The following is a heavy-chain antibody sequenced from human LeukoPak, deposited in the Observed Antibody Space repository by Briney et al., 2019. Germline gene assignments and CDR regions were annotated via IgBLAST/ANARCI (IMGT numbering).Heavy chain of an antibody. Sequence: GASVKVSCKASGGTFSSYAISWVRQAPGQGLEWMGRIIPILGIVNYAQKFQGRVTITADKSTSTAYMELSSLRSEDTAVYYCARVNRGYCSGGSCFYYFDYWGQGTLVTVSS. CDR1: GGTFSSYA. J-gene: IGHJ4*02. V-gene: IGHV1-69*04. CDR2: IIPILGIV. CDR3: ARVNRGYCSGGSCFYYFDY. D-gene: IGHD2-15*01.